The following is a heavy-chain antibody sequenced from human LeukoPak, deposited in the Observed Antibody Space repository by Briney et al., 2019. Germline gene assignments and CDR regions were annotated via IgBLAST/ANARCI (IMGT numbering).Heavy chain of an antibody. V-gene: IGHV3-30-3*01. D-gene: IGHD7-27*01. CDR2: VSYDGSNK. Sequence: GGSLNLSCAASGFTFSNYAMHWVRQAPGKGLEWVAVVSYDGSNKYYADSVKGRFSISRDNSKNTLYLQMNSLRAEDAAIYYCATIGDRRTGELYRIDYWGQG. J-gene: IGHJ4*02. CDR1: GFTFSNYA. CDR3: ATIGDRRTGELYRIDY.